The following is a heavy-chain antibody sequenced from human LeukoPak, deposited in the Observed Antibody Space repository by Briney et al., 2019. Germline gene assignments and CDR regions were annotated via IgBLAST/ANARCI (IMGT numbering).Heavy chain of an antibody. Sequence: ESGPTLVNPTQTLTLTCTFSGFSLINRVGVGWIRQPPGKALEWLALIYWDDGKRYSPSLKRRLTITKDTSKNQVVLTMTNMDPVDTATYYCAQHVDISMGFDYWGQGTLVTVSS. CDR2: IYWDDGK. V-gene: IGHV2-5*02. CDR3: AQHVDISMGFDY. D-gene: IGHD5-12*01. J-gene: IGHJ4*02. CDR1: GFSLINRVG.